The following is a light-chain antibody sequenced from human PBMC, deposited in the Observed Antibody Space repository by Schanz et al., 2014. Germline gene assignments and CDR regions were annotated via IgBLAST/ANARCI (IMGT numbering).Light chain of an antibody. CDR2: GNS. Sequence: QSVLTQPPSVSGAPGQRVTISCTGSSSNIGAGYVVHWYQQLPGTAPKLLIYGNSNRPSGVPDRFSGSKSGTSASLAITGLQAEDEADYSCCSYAGSNTAYVFGTGTKLTVL. V-gene: IGLV1-40*01. J-gene: IGLJ1*01. CDR1: SSNIGAGYV. CDR3: CSYAGSNTAYV.